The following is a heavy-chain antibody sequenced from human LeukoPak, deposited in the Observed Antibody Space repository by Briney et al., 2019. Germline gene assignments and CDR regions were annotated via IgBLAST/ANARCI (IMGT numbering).Heavy chain of an antibody. J-gene: IGHJ4*02. V-gene: IGHV3-30*02. CDR3: AKDWDDYYGSGSYFDY. CDR1: GFTFSSYA. D-gene: IGHD3-10*01. Sequence: GGSLRLSCAASGFTFSSYAMSWVRQAPGKGLEWVSFIRYDGTNKYYADSVKGRFTMSRDNSKNTLYLQMNSLRPEDTAVYYCAKDWDDYYGSGSYFDYWGQGTLVTVSS. CDR2: IRYDGTNK.